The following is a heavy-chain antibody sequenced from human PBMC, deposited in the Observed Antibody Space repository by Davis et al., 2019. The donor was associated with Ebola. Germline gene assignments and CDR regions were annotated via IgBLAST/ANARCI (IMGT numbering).Heavy chain of an antibody. V-gene: IGHV4-59*01. CDR3: ARAVGAITSWFDP. Sequence: MPSETLSLTCTVSGGSISNYYWTWIRQPPGKGLEWIGYMFNGGSTNYNPSLKSRVTISLDTSKNQFSLMLTSVTAADTAVYYCARAVGAITSWFDPWGQGTLVTVSS. D-gene: IGHD1-26*01. CDR1: GGSISNYY. J-gene: IGHJ5*02. CDR2: MFNGGST.